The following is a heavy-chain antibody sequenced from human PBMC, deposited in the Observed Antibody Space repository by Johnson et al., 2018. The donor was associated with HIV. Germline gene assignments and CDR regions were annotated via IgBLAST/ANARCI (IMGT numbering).Heavy chain of an antibody. CDR2: ISYDGSDK. CDR1: GFTFSSYG. V-gene: IGHV3-30*03. J-gene: IGHJ3*02. D-gene: IGHD1-26*01. Sequence: QVQLVESGGGVVQPGRSLRLSCVASGFTFSSYGMNWVRQAPGKGLEWVAVISYDGSDKYYADSVKGRLTISRDNSKNTLYLQMNSLRVEDTAVYYCARVRVGAFDIWGQGTMVTVSS. CDR3: ARVRVGAFDI.